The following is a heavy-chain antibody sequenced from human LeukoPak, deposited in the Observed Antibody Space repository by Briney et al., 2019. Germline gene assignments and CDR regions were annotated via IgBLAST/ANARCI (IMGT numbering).Heavy chain of an antibody. CDR1: GGTFSSYA. CDR3: ASNSGILISFDL. J-gene: IGHJ2*01. D-gene: IGHD3-16*01. V-gene: IGHV1-69*05. Sequence: SVTVSCKASGGTFSSYAISWVRQAPGQGLEWMGGIIPIFGTANYAQKFQGRVTITTDESTSTAYMGLSSLRSEDTAVYYCASNSGILISFDLWGRGTLVTVSS. CDR2: IIPIFGTA.